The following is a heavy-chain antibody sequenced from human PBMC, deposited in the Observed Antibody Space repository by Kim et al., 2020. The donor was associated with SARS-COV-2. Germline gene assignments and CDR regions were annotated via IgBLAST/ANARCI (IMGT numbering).Heavy chain of an antibody. J-gene: IGHJ2*01. CDR1: GFTFSSYG. CDR2: ISYDGSNK. Sequence: GGSLRLSCAASGFTFSSYGMHWVRQAPGKGLEWVAVISYDGSNKYYADSVKGRFTISRDNSKNTLYLQMNSLRAEDTAVYYCARDASIAAAGMADWYFDLWGRGTLVTVSS. CDR3: ARDASIAAAGMADWYFDL. D-gene: IGHD6-13*01. V-gene: IGHV3-33*05.